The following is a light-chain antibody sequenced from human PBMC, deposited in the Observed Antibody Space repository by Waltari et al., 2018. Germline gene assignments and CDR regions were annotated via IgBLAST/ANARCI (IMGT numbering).Light chain of an antibody. Sequence: CRSCQSVTCISLTWYPQKRGQAPRLLVYGTSSWATGIPDRFSGSGSGTDFTLTISRLEPEEFAVYYCQQYDGEVLTFGGGTKVEI. J-gene: IGKJ4*01. CDR1: QSVTCIS. V-gene: IGKV3-20*01. CDR2: GTS. CDR3: QQYDGEVLT.